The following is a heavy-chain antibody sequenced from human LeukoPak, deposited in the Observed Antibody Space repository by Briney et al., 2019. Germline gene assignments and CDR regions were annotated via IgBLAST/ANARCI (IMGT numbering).Heavy chain of an antibody. D-gene: IGHD4/OR15-4a*01. CDR2: LSGSGSST. Sequence: PGGSLRLSCATSGFTFSSYAFHWARQAPGKGLEWVSGLSGSGSSTDYADSVKGRFTVSRDNSKNTLFLQMNSLRAEDTAIYYCAKERDYGPADYWGQGTLVTVSS. CDR1: GFTFSSYA. V-gene: IGHV3-23*01. CDR3: AKERDYGPADY. J-gene: IGHJ4*02.